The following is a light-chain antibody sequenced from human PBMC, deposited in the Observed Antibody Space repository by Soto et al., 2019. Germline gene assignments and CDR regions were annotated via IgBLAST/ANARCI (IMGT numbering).Light chain of an antibody. CDR1: ETVATN. CDR2: GAS. Sequence: EVVVTQSRATLSVSPGESATLSCRASETVATNLAWYQQKPGQAPRLIIYGASTRATGIPARLNGSGSGTELNLTISSLQSEDFAVYYCQKYNNWPPTFGQGTRLEIK. CDR3: QKYNNWPPT. V-gene: IGKV3-15*01. J-gene: IGKJ5*01.